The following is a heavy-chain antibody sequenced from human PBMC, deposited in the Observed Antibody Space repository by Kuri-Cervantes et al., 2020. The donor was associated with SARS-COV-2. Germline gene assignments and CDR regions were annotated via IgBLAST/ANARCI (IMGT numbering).Heavy chain of an antibody. D-gene: IGHD6-6*01. CDR1: GGSVSSGSYY. CDR2: IYYSGST. CDR3: ARQGKYSSSLFDY. J-gene: IGHJ4*02. Sequence: GSLRLSCTVSGGSVSSGSYYWSWIRQPPGKGLEWIGYIYYSGSTNYNPSLKSRVTISVDTSKNQFSLKLSSVTAADTAVYYCARQGKYSSSLFDYWGQETLVTVSS. V-gene: IGHV4-61*01.